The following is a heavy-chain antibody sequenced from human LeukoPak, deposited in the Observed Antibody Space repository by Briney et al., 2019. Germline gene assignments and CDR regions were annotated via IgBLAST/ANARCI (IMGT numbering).Heavy chain of an antibody. D-gene: IGHD5-18*01. CDR2: IYYSGST. Sequence: PSETLSLTCTVSGGSISSYYWSWIRQPPGKGLEWIGYIYYSGSTNYNPSLKSRVTISVDTSKNQFSLKLSSVTAADTAVYYCARAKLTGYSYGPTGAGYGMDVWGQGTTVTVSS. CDR1: GGSISSYY. J-gene: IGHJ6*02. V-gene: IGHV4-59*01. CDR3: ARAKLTGYSYGPTGAGYGMDV.